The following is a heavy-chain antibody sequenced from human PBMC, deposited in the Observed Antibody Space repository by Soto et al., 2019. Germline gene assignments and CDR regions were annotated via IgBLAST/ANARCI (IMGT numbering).Heavy chain of an antibody. J-gene: IGHJ4*02. CDR2: ILPSGTT. D-gene: IGHD6-19*01. V-gene: IGHV4-39*02. CDR1: GGSISSSSYP. Sequence: QLQLQESGPGLAKPSETLSLTCTVSGGSISSSSYPWGWIRQPPGRGLEWIGSILPSGTTFYSPSLQSRVTMSVDTSKNQFSLKLSSVTAADTAVYYCSTERYSSGWLLWGLGALVTVSS. CDR3: STERYSSGWLL.